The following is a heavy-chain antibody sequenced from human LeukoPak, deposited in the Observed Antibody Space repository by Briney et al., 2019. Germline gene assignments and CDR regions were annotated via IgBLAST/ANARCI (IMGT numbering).Heavy chain of an antibody. CDR3: ARPYLRGTVVNNWFDP. V-gene: IGHV4-4*07. CDR2: IYTSGST. CDR1: GGSISSYY. Sequence: SETLSLTCTVSGGSISSYYWSWIRQPAGKGLEWIGRIYTSGSTNYNPSLKSRVTMSVDTSKNQFSLKLSSVTAADTAVYYCARPYLRGTVVNNWFDPWGQGTLVTVSS. J-gene: IGHJ5*02. D-gene: IGHD4-23*01.